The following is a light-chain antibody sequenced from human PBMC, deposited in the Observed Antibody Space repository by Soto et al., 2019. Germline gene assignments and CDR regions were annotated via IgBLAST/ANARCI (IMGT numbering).Light chain of an antibody. Sequence: DIQMTESPSSLSACVGDIFTITCRASQSISSYLSWYQQKPGKAPKLLIYKASTLKSGVPSRFSGSGSGTEFTLTISSLQPDDFATYYCQHYNSYSEAFGQGTKVDIK. J-gene: IGKJ1*01. CDR2: KAS. CDR1: QSISSY. V-gene: IGKV1-5*03. CDR3: QHYNSYSEA.